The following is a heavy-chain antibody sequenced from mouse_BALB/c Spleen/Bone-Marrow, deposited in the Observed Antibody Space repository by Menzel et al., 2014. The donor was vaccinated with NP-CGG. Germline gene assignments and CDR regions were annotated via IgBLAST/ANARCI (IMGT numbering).Heavy chain of an antibody. V-gene: IGHV14-3*02. CDR3: ATYYYGSSLFAY. J-gene: IGHJ3*01. CDR1: GFNIXSTY. CDR2: IDPANVNT. Sequence: EVQRVESGAELVKPGASVKLSCTASGFNIXSTYIHWVKQRPEQGLEWIGRIDPANVNTKYDLKFQGKATITADTSSNTAYLQLSSLTSEDTAVYYCATYYYGSSLFAYWGQGTLVTVSA. D-gene: IGHD1-1*01.